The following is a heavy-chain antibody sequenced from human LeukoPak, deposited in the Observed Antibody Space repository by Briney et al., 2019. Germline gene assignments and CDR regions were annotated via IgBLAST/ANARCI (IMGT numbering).Heavy chain of an antibody. Sequence: SETLSLTCTVSGDSISRSSYYWGWIRQPPGKGLEWIGSIYYSGSTYYNPSLKSRVTISVDTSKNQFSLKVRSVTAADTAVYYCARTVYGPVDYWGQGTLVTVSS. CDR2: IYYSGST. V-gene: IGHV4-39*01. CDR1: GDSISRSSYY. J-gene: IGHJ4*02. D-gene: IGHD2/OR15-2a*01. CDR3: ARTVYGPVDY.